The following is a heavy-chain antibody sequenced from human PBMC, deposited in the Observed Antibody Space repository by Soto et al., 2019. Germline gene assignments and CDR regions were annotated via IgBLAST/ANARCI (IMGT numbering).Heavy chain of an antibody. CDR1: GYTXTGYY. CDR3: ARDCNDTACYGFDV. CDR2: INPNSGGT. J-gene: IGHJ6*02. V-gene: IGHV1-2*02. Sequence: SXKVSCRASGYTXTGYYMHWVRQAPGQGLEWMGWINPNSGGTNYEQKFQGRVTMTRDTSISTAYMELTGLKSDDTAVYFCARDCNDTACYGFDVWGQGTTGTVSS. D-gene: IGHD3-22*01.